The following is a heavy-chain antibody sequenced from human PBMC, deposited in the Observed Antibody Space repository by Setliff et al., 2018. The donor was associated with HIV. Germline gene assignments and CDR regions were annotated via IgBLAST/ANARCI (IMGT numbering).Heavy chain of an antibody. CDR2: MHYSGST. Sequence: SETLSLTCTVSGGSISSHYWSWIRQPPGKGLEWIGYMHYSGSTNYNPSLKSRVTISVDTSKNQFSLKLRSVTAADTAVYYCGRCSYDSSGYYYYYFDYWGQGTLVTVSS. CDR1: GGSISSHY. CDR3: GRCSYDSSGYYYYYFDY. V-gene: IGHV4-59*08. J-gene: IGHJ4*02. D-gene: IGHD3-22*01.